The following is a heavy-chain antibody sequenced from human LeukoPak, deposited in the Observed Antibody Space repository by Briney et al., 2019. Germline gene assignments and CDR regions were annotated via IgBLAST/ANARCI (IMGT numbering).Heavy chain of an antibody. CDR2: IYHSGST. Sequence: SQTLSLTCAVSGGSISSGGYSWSWIRQPPGKGLEWIGYIYHSGSTYYNPPLKSRVTISVDRSKNQFSLKLSSVTAADTAVYYCASSGGGRSSNYFDYWGQGTLVTVSS. J-gene: IGHJ4*02. D-gene: IGHD2-15*01. V-gene: IGHV4-30-2*01. CDR1: GGSISSGGYS. CDR3: ASSGGGRSSNYFDY.